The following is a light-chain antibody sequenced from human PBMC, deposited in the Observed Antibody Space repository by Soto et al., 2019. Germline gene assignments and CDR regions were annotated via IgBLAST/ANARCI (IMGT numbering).Light chain of an antibody. Sequence: EIVMTQSPATLSVSPGERATLSCRASQSVSSSSLAWYQQKPGQAPRLLIYDASNRATGIPARFSGSGSGTDFTLTISSLEPEDFAVYHCQQRSNWPPSFGQGTRLEIK. CDR2: DAS. CDR3: QQRSNWPPS. V-gene: IGKV3D-20*02. J-gene: IGKJ5*01. CDR1: QSVSSSS.